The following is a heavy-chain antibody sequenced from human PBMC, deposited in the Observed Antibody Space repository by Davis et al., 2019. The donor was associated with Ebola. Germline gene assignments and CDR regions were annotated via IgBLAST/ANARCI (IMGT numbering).Heavy chain of an antibody. CDR2: IYPGDSDT. CDR1: GYTFTTYW. Sequence: GESLKISCTGSGYTFTTYWIGWVRQMPGKGLEWMGIIYPGDSDTRYSPSFQGQVPISADKSISTAYLQWSSLKASDTAMYYCARRGGWSGAFLDYWGQGTLVTVSS. CDR3: ARRGGWSGAFLDY. D-gene: IGHD3-3*02. J-gene: IGHJ4*02. V-gene: IGHV5-51*01.